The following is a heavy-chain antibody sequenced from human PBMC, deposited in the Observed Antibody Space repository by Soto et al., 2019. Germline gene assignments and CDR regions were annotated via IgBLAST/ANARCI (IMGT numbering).Heavy chain of an antibody. J-gene: IGHJ4*02. CDR3: AKDGSWYASAHHDY. CDR2: ISYDGSNK. CDR1: GFTFSSYG. Sequence: QVQLVESGGGVVQPGRSLRLSCAASGFTFSSYGMHWVRQAPGKGLEWVAVISYDGSNKYYADSVKGRFTISRDNSKNTLYLQMNCLRAEDTAVYYCAKDGSWYASAHHDYWGQGTLVTVSS. V-gene: IGHV3-30*18. D-gene: IGHD6-13*01.